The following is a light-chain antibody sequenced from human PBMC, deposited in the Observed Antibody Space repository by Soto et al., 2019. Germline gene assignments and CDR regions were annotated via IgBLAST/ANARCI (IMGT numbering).Light chain of an antibody. V-gene: IGKV1-5*03. CDR1: QTIDSW. J-gene: IGKJ1*01. CDR2: KTT. CDR3: QQYGSSPTWT. Sequence: DILMTQSPSTVSASVGDIVTMTCRASQTIDSWVAWYQQKPGKAPKLLIYKTTSLESGVPSRFIGSRSGTEYTLTISGLQPDDFASYYCQQYGSSPTWTFGQGTKVDIK.